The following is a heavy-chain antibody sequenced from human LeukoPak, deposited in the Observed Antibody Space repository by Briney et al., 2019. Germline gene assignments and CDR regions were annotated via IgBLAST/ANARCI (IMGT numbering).Heavy chain of an antibody. CDR3: ARDLSVGAKPDLGFDY. CDR1: EFIVSINY. CDR2: IYSRGDT. V-gene: IGHV3-66*01. J-gene: IGHJ4*02. Sequence: GGSLRLSCAASEFIVSINYMTWVRQAPGKGLEWVSLIYSRGDTKYADSVKGRFTISRDNSKNTLYLQMNSLRAEDTAVYYCARDLSVGAKPDLGFDYWGQGSLVTVSS. D-gene: IGHD1-26*01.